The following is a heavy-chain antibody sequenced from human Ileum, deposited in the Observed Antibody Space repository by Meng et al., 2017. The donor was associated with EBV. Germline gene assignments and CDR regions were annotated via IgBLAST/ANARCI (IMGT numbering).Heavy chain of an antibody. D-gene: IGHD2-2*01. J-gene: IGHJ4*02. Sequence: QVQLVQSGAGVKKPGASVKVSCKASGYTFTTYYIHWVRQAPGQGLEWMGVIDLSGGRTYYGQEFQGRVTVTRDTSTSTVYMELSRLRSEDTAMYYCASERGSTSYYDYWAQGTLVTVSS. CDR2: IDLSGGRT. CDR3: ASERGSTSYYDY. V-gene: IGHV1-46*01. CDR1: GYTFTTYY.